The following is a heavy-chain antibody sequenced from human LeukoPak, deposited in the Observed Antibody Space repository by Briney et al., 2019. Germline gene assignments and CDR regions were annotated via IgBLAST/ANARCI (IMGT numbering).Heavy chain of an antibody. J-gene: IGHJ6*04. CDR2: IRNDGSNK. D-gene: IGHD3-10*02. V-gene: IGHV3-30*02. Sequence: GGSLRLSCAASGFTFSSYGMHWVRQAPGKGLEWVAFIRNDGSNKYYADSVKGRFTISRDNSKNTLYLQMNSLRAEDTAVYYCAELGITMIGGVWGKGTTVTISS. CDR3: AELGITMIGGV. CDR1: GFTFSSYG.